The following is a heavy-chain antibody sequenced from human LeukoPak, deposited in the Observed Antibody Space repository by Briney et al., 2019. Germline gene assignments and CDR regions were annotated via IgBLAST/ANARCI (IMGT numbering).Heavy chain of an antibody. J-gene: IGHJ4*02. CDR2: IYYSGST. D-gene: IGHD3-10*01. CDR1: GGSISSYY. Sequence: SETLSLTCTVSGGSISSYYWSWIRQPPGKGLEWIGYIYYSGSTNYNPSLKSRVTISVDTSKNQFSLKLSSVTAADTAVYYCARGLIGQPVAYGYWGQGTLVTVSS. V-gene: IGHV4-59*01. CDR3: ARGLIGQPVAYGY.